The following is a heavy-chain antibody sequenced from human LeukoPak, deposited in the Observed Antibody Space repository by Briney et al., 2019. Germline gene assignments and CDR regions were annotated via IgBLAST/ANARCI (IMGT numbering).Heavy chain of an antibody. CDR3: ARGDGYSDY. Sequence: KPSETLSLTCAVYGGSFIGYYWSWIRQPPGKGLEWIGEINHSGSTNYNPSLKSRVTISVDKSKNQFSLKLSSVTAADTAVYYCARGDGYSDYWGQGTLVTVSS. D-gene: IGHD4-17*01. V-gene: IGHV4-34*01. CDR1: GGSFIGYY. CDR2: INHSGST. J-gene: IGHJ4*02.